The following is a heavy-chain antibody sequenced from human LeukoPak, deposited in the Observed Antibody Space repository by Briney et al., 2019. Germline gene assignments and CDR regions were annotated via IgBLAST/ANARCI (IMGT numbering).Heavy chain of an antibody. CDR3: ARDRLPGIAAAGIAYFQH. CDR1: GYTFTSYA. J-gene: IGHJ1*01. D-gene: IGHD6-13*01. CDR2: INTNTGNP. V-gene: IGHV7-4-1*02. Sequence: ASVKVSCKASGYTFTSYAMIWVRQAPGQGLEWMGWINTNTGNPTYAQGFTGRFVFSLDTSVSTAYLQISSLKAEDTAVYYCARDRLPGIAAAGIAYFQHWGQGTLVTVSS.